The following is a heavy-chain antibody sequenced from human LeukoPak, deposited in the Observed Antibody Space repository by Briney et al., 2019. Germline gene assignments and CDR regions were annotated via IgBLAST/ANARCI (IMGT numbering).Heavy chain of an antibody. V-gene: IGHV5-51*01. CDR3: ARSEGGYDSSGYHYRDFDY. D-gene: IGHD3-22*01. CDR1: GYSFTSYW. Sequence: GESLKISCKGSGYSFTSYWIGWVRQMPGKGLEWMGIIYPGDSDTRYSPSFQGQVTISADKSISTAYPQWSSLKASDTAMYYCARSEGGYDSSGYHYRDFDYWGQGTLVTVSS. CDR2: IYPGDSDT. J-gene: IGHJ4*02.